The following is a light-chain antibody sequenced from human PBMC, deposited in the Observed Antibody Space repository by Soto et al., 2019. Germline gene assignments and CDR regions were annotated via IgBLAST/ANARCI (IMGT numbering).Light chain of an antibody. J-gene: IGKJ1*01. CDR2: GAS. CDR1: QSVTSN. Sequence: EIVMTQSPATLSVSPGERATLSCRASQSVTSNLAWYQQKPGQAPRLLIYGASTRATGIPARFSGSGSGTEFTLTLSSLQSEDFAVYYCQQYTNWPPRGTFGQGTKVEIK. V-gene: IGKV3-15*01. CDR3: QQYTNWPPRGT.